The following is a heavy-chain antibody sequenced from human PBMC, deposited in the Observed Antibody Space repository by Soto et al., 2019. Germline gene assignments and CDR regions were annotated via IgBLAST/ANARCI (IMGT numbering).Heavy chain of an antibody. Sequence: QVQLVQSGAEVREPGASVKVSCKASGYSFTSLDINWVRQTAGQGLEWMGWMQPSTGRTGYAQKFQRRATMTRDTSINTAYMELTTLTSDYTAFYYCARGVSAGVDYWGQGTLVTVSS. J-gene: IGHJ4*02. CDR2: MQPSTGRT. D-gene: IGHD1-26*01. CDR3: ARGVSAGVDY. V-gene: IGHV1-8*01. CDR1: GYSFTSLD.